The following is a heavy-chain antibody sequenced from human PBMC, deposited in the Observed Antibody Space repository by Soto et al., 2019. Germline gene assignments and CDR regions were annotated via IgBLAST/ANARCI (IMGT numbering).Heavy chain of an antibody. J-gene: IGHJ3*01. CDR2: LYDVDGS. CDR3: ATWHEREHAFDV. Sequence: DVQLVESGGGLIQPGESLRLSCAAFGRTISGKTYVAWVRQAPGKGQEWVSALYDVDGSFYADSVTGRFTTSSDSSKTTVYLQMNDLRPDDTAVYYCATWHEREHAFDVWGQGTTVTISS. D-gene: IGHD1-1*01. V-gene: IGHV3-53*01. CDR1: GRTISGKTY.